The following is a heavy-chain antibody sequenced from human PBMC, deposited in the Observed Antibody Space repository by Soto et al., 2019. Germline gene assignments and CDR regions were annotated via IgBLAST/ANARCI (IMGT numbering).Heavy chain of an antibody. J-gene: IGHJ3*02. V-gene: IGHV3-66*01. D-gene: IGHD3-22*01. Sequence: GGSLRLSCAASGFTVSSNYMSWVRQAPGKGLEWVSAIYSGGSTYYADSVKGRFTISRDNSKNTLYLQMNSLRAEDTAVYYCARDREYYDSTLQDDAFDIWGQGTMVTVSS. CDR2: IYSGGST. CDR1: GFTVSSNY. CDR3: ARDREYYDSTLQDDAFDI.